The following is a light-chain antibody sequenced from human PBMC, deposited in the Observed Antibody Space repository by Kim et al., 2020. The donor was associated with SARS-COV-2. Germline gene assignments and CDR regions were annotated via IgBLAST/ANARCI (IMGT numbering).Light chain of an antibody. J-gene: IGLJ2*01. V-gene: IGLV1-47*01. CDR1: SSNIGSNY. Sequence: PGQRVTISCSGSSSNIGSNYVYWYQQLPGTAPKLLIYRNTQRPSGVPDRFSGSKSGTSASLAISGLRSEDEADYSCAAWDDSLRVVFGGGTQLTVL. CDR2: RNT. CDR3: AAWDDSLRVV.